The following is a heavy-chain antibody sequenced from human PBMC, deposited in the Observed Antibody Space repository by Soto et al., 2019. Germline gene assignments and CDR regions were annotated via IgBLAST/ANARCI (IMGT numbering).Heavy chain of an antibody. CDR1: GGTFSTLA. D-gene: IGHD3-22*01. V-gene: IGHV1-69*01. Sequence: QVQLVQSGAEVKKPGSSVKVSCKASGGTFSTLAISWMRQAPGQGLEWMGGIIAMFSTANYAQKFQGRVTITADESTSTAYRELSSLRSEDTAVYYCARDVIPDYYDRSGYYLRPGWFDPWGQGTLVTVSS. CDR2: IIAMFSTA. J-gene: IGHJ5*02. CDR3: ARDVIPDYYDRSGYYLRPGWFDP.